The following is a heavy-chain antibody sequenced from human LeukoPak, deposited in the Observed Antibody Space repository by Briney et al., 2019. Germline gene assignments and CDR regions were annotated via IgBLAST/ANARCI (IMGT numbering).Heavy chain of an antibody. CDR1: GGSISSHY. CDR3: ARDSCSSTSCYTWSFDY. CDR2: IHYSGST. J-gene: IGHJ4*02. Sequence: SETLSLTCTVSGGSISSHYWSWIRQPPGKGLEWIGYIHYSGSTNYNPSLKSRVTISVDTSKNQFSLKLSSVTAADTAVYYCARDSCSSTSCYTWSFDYWGQGTLVTVSS. D-gene: IGHD2-2*02. V-gene: IGHV4-59*11.